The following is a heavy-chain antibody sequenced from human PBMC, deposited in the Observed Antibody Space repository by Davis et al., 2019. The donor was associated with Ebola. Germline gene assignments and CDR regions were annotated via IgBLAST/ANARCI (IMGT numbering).Heavy chain of an antibody. CDR1: GGSVSSGYYY. D-gene: IGHD2-2*01. CDR2: IYYSGST. CDR3: ARDCAMGYCSSTSSWYNWFDP. V-gene: IGHV4-61*01. J-gene: IGHJ5*02. Sequence: MPSETLSLTCTVSGGSVSSGYYYWSWVRQPPGKGLEWIGYIYYSGSTNYNPSLKSRVTISVDTSKNQFSLKLSSVTAADTAVYYCARDCAMGYCSSTSSWYNWFDPWGQGTLVTVSS.